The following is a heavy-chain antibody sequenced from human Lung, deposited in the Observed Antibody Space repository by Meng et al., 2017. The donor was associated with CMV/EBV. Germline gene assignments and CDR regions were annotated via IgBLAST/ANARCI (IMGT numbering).Heavy chain of an antibody. CDR2: INPSGGST. CDR1: GYTFTSYY. CDR3: ASRGYSSSWRGAFDI. Sequence: AXVXVSXXASGYTFTSYYMHWVRQAPGQGLEWMGIINPSGGSTSYAQKFQGRVTMTRDTSTSTVYMELSSLRSEDTAVYYCASRGYSSSWRGAFDIWGQGTXVTVSS. J-gene: IGHJ3*02. V-gene: IGHV1-46*01. D-gene: IGHD6-13*01.